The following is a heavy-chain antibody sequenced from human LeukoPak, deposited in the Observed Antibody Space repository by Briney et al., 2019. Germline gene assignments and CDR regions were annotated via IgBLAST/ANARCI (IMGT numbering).Heavy chain of an antibody. D-gene: IGHD3-9*01. CDR2: IYYTGST. CDR3: ARLSKGRYFDYIFDY. CDR1: GGSGDSVSSSTYY. J-gene: IGHJ4*02. Sequence: SETLSLTCTVSGGSGDSVSSSTYYWGWIRHPPGKGLEWIGNIYYTGSTYYNPSLKSRVTMSVDTSKNQFSLKVSSVTAADTAVYYCARLSKGRYFDYIFDYWGQGTLVTVSS. V-gene: IGHV4-39*01.